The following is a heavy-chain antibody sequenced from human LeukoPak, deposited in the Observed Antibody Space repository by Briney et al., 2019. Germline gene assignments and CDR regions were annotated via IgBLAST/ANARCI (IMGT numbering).Heavy chain of an antibody. CDR1: GFTFSSYG. Sequence: GGSLRLSCAASGFTFSSYGMHWVRQAPGKGLEWVAFIRYDGSNKYYADSVKGRFTISRDNSKNTLYLQMNSLRAEDTAVYYCAKTFTPVVGPHYFDYRGQGTLVTVSS. V-gene: IGHV3-30*02. D-gene: IGHD1-26*01. J-gene: IGHJ4*02. CDR2: IRYDGSNK. CDR3: AKTFTPVVGPHYFDY.